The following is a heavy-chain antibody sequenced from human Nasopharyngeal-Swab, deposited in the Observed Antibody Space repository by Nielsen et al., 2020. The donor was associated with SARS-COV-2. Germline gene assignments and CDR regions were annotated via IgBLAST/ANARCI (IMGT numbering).Heavy chain of an antibody. CDR1: GFTFSPYT. V-gene: IGHV3-48*04. CDR2: ITSGNSV. CDR3: ARERGGGYGDY. D-gene: IGHD5-12*01. J-gene: IGHJ4*02. Sequence: GESLKISCATSGFTFSPYTMTWVRQARGKGLQWISYITSGNSVQYADSVRGRFTISRDNAKNSLYLQMNSLTAEDTAGYYCARERGGGYGDYWGQGTLVTVSS.